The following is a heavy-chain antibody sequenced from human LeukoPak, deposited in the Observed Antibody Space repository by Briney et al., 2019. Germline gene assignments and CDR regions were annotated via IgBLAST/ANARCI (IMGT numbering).Heavy chain of an antibody. D-gene: IGHD3-9*01. J-gene: IGHJ5*02. CDR1: GYTFISYD. CDR2: MNPNSGNT. V-gene: IGHV1-8*01. CDR3: VRAAQEGRDSLTGIQTGNWFNP. Sequence: ASVKVSCKASGYTFISYDVNWVRQATGQGPEWIGWMNPNSGNTGYAQKFQGRVNLTRNTSISTAYMELSGLRSEDTAVYYCVRAAQEGRDSLTGIQTGNWFNPWGQGTLVTVSS.